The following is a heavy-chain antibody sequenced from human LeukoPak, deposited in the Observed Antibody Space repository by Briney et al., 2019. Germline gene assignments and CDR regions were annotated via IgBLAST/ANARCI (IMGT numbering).Heavy chain of an antibody. Sequence: RGSLRLSCAASGFTFSSSWMHWVRQAPGKGLVWVSRISSDGSRTTYADSVKGRFTISRDNAKNTLYLQMNSLRAEDTAVYYCARGTAVSGGIYFDYWGQGTLVTVSS. CDR1: GFTFSSSW. CDR2: ISSDGSRT. V-gene: IGHV3-74*01. J-gene: IGHJ4*02. D-gene: IGHD3-10*01. CDR3: ARGTAVSGGIYFDY.